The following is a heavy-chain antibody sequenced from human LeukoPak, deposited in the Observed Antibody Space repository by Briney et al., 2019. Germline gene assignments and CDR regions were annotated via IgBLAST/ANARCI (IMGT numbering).Heavy chain of an antibody. CDR2: IIPIFGTA. V-gene: IGHV1-69*13. D-gene: IGHD2-2*01. Sequence: SVKVSCKASGGTFSSYAISWVRQAPGQGLEWMGGIIPIFGTANYAQKFQGRVTITADESTSTAYMELSSLRSEDTAVYYCARSNLPDCSSTSCYGYYFDYWGQGTLVTVSS. CDR3: ARSNLPDCSSTSCYGYYFDY. J-gene: IGHJ4*02. CDR1: GGTFSSYA.